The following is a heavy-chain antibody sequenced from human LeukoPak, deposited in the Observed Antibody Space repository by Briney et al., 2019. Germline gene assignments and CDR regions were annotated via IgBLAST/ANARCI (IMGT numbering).Heavy chain of an antibody. Sequence: GGSLRLSCAASGFSFNTYAMSWVRQAPGKGLEWVSAISGSGGSTYSADSVKGRFTISRDNSKNTLYLQMNSLRAEDTAVYYCARENYYDSSSYYGYWGQGTLVTVSS. CDR2: ISGSGGST. D-gene: IGHD3-22*01. J-gene: IGHJ4*02. CDR1: GFSFNTYA. V-gene: IGHV3-23*01. CDR3: ARENYYDSSSYYGY.